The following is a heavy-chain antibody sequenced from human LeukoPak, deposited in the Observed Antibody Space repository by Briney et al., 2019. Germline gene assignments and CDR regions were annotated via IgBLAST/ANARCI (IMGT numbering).Heavy chain of an antibody. D-gene: IGHD5-24*01. J-gene: IGHJ6*03. CDR2: IYTSGST. V-gene: IGHV4-61*02. CDR3: ARAWYDGYNFLHYYYMDV. CDR1: GGSISSGSYY. Sequence: SETLSLTCTVSGGSISSGSYYWSWIRQPAGKGLEWIGRIYTSGSTNYNPSLKSRVTISVDTSKNQFSLKLSSVTAADTAVYYCARAWYDGYNFLHYYYMDVWGKGTTVTVSS.